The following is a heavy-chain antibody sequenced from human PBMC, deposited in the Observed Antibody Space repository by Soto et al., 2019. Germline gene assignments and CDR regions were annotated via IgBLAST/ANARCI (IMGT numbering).Heavy chain of an antibody. J-gene: IGHJ6*02. CDR2: IILISGTA. CDR3: ASHRCSGGSCYSVYYYGMDV. CDR1: GGTFSSYA. V-gene: IGHV1-69*01. D-gene: IGHD2-15*01. Sequence: QVQLVQSGAEVKKPGPSVKVSCKASGGTFSSYAISWVRQAPGQGLEWIGGIILISGTANYAQKFQGRVTITADESKSTAYMELSSLRSEDTAVYSCASHRCSGGSCYSVYYYGMDVWGQGTTVTVSS.